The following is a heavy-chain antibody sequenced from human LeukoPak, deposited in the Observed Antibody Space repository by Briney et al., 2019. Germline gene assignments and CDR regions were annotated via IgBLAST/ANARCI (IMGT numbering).Heavy chain of an antibody. D-gene: IGHD6-13*01. V-gene: IGHV3-33*01. J-gene: IGHJ4*02. CDR2: IWYDGTRT. CDR1: GLNLSSYA. Sequence: PGGSLRLSCAASGLNLSSYAMHWVRQAPGKGLEWVAVIWYDGTRTYYAESVKGRFTISRDNAKNSLYLQMNSLRAEDTAVYYCARVPGYSSSWSYFDYWGQGTLVTVSS. CDR3: ARVPGYSSSWSYFDY.